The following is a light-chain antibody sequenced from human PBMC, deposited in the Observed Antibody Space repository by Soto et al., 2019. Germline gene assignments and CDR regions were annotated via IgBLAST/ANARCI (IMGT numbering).Light chain of an antibody. CDR3: QQSYLTPRT. Sequence: IQMTQSPSSLSASVGDRVTITCRASQRISTSLNWYQHKVGRALKLLIYAPSSLQPGVPSRFSVSASGTDFTLTISSLQPEDFATYYCQQSYLTPRTFGQGTKLEIK. CDR2: APS. J-gene: IGKJ2*01. CDR1: QRISTS. V-gene: IGKV1-39*01.